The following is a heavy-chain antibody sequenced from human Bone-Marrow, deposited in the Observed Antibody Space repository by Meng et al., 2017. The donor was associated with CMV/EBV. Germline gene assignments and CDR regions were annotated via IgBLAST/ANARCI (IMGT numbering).Heavy chain of an antibody. CDR1: GFTFSSSS. CDR2: IREDGSEK. Sequence: GESLKISCAASGFTFSSSSMTWVRQAPGKGLEWVANIREDGSEKNYVDSVKGRFTISRDNAKDSLFLQMNSLRAEDTAEYYCARYRTTADYWGQGTLVTVSS. J-gene: IGHJ4*02. D-gene: IGHD1-1*01. CDR3: ARYRTTADY. V-gene: IGHV3-7*01.